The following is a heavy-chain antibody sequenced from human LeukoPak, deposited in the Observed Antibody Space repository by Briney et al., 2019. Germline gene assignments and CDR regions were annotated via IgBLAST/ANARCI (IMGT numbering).Heavy chain of an antibody. CDR2: INPSGGST. Sequence: ASVKVSCKASGYTFTGYYMHCVRQAPGQGLEWMGIINPSGGSTSYAQNFQGRVTMTRDTSTSTVYMELSSLRSEDTAVYYCARARLARYCSGGSCYDPGGFDYWGQGTLVTVSS. D-gene: IGHD2-15*01. J-gene: IGHJ4*02. CDR3: ARARLARYCSGGSCYDPGGFDY. CDR1: GYTFTGYY. V-gene: IGHV1-46*01.